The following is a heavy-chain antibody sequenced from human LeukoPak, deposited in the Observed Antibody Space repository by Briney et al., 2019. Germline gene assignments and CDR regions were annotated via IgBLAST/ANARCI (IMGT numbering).Heavy chain of an antibody. CDR3: ARDGTYTDYDPDFDI. CDR1: GFTFSRFW. J-gene: IGHJ4*02. CDR2: IKQDGSEK. Sequence: GGSLRLSCAASGFTFSRFWMSWVRQAPGKGLEWVANIKQDGSEKYYVDSVKGRFTISRDNAKNSPYLQMNSLRAEDTAVFYCARDGTYTDYDPDFDIWGQGTLVSVSS. V-gene: IGHV3-7*04. D-gene: IGHD5-12*01.